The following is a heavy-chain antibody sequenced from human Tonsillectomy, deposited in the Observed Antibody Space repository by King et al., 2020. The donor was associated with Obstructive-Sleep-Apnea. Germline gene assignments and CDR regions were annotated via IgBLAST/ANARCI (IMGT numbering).Heavy chain of an antibody. Sequence: VQLVESGGGLVQPGRSLRLSCAASGFSFDDYAMHWVRQAPGKGLEWVSGISWNSGSMGYADSVKFRFTISRDNAKNSLYLQMNSLRVEDTALYYCAKDNSSGWYRGLDYWGQGTLVTVSS. CDR3: AKDNSSGWYRGLDY. CDR1: GFSFDDYA. CDR2: ISWNSGSM. V-gene: IGHV3-9*01. J-gene: IGHJ4*02. D-gene: IGHD6-19*01.